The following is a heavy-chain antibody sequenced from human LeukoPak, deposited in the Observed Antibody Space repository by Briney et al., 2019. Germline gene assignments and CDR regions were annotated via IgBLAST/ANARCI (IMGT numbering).Heavy chain of an antibody. V-gene: IGHV4-59*01. CDR1: GASIRGYY. CDR2: MYYSGGT. CDR3: AGTGLFFDY. Sequence: SETLSLICRVSGASIRGYYWSWSRQPAGKGLEWIGHMYYSGGTTYNPSLKSRVSISLDTSKKHFSLQLSSVTAADTAVYYCAGTGLFFDYWSQGTLVTVSS. J-gene: IGHJ4*02. D-gene: IGHD7-27*01.